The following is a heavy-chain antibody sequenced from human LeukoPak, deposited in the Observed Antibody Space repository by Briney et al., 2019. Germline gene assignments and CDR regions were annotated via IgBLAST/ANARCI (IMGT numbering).Heavy chain of an antibody. D-gene: IGHD3-10*01. CDR1: GFTFSDYY. CDR2: ITSSSSYT. Sequence: GGSLRLSCAASGFTFSDYYMSWIRQAPGKGLEWVSYITSSSSYTNYADSVKGRFTISRDDAKNSLYLQMNSLRAEDTAVYYCARGSGSYPNWGQGTLVTVSS. CDR3: ARGSGSYPN. J-gene: IGHJ4*02. V-gene: IGHV3-11*05.